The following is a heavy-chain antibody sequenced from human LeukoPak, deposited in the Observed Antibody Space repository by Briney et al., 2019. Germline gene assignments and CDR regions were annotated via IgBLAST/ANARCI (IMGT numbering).Heavy chain of an antibody. CDR3: AKGTLYSNYGGYFDY. Sequence: TGGSLRLSCAASGFTFSSYAMSWVRQAPGKGLEWVSAIRGSGGSTYYADSVKGRFTISRDNSKNTLYLQMNSLRAEDTAVYYCAKGTLYSNYGGYFDYWGQGTLVTVSS. CDR2: IRGSGGST. J-gene: IGHJ4*02. D-gene: IGHD4-11*01. CDR1: GFTFSSYA. V-gene: IGHV3-23*01.